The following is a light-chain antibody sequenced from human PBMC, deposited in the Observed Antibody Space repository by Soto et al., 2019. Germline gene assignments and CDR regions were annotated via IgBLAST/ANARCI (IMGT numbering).Light chain of an antibody. V-gene: IGKV1-39*01. CDR1: QSISSY. CDR2: AAS. J-gene: IGKJ4*01. CDR3: QQSYTIPLT. Sequence: DIQMTQSPSSLSASVGDRVTITCRASQSISSYLNWYQQKPGKAPKLLIYAASSLQSGVPSRFSGSGSGTDFTLTCSSLQPEDFATYYCQQSYTIPLTFGGGTKLEIK.